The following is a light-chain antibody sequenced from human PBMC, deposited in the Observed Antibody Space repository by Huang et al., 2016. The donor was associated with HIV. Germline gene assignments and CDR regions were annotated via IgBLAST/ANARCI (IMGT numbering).Light chain of an antibody. CDR3: QQYNDWPLT. V-gene: IGKV3-15*01. CDR1: QSLSSQ. J-gene: IGKJ1*01. Sequence: EIVMTQSPATLSVSPGERVTLSCRASQSLSSQLAWYQQKRGQAPRLLLYGVSTRGTDIPARFSGSGSGTDFTLTINSLQSEDFATYYCQQYNDWPLTFGQGTEV. CDR2: GVS.